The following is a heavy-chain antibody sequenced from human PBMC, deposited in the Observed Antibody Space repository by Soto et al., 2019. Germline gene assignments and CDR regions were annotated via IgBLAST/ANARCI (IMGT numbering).Heavy chain of an antibody. V-gene: IGHV4-31*03. CDR1: GGSGNSGAYH. D-gene: IGHD1-1*01. J-gene: IGHJ6*02. CDR3: ARAPIPNWNYYGMDV. CDR2: IYYSGST. Sequence: TLSRTCNVSGGSGNSGAYHWSWIRQHPGKGLEWIGDIYYSGSTYYNPSLKSRVTISIDTSTNHFSLHLNALTAADTAVYYCARAPIPNWNYYGMDVWGQGTTVTVYS.